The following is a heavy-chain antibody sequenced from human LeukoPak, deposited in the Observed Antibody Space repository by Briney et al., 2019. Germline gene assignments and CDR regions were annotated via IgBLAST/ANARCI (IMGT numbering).Heavy chain of an antibody. J-gene: IGHJ4*02. CDR1: GFTFSSYW. CDR2: ISGSGGST. V-gene: IGHV3-23*01. D-gene: IGHD2-21*02. CDR3: AKERRYLMVVTAIKGVFDY. Sequence: GGSLRLSCAASGFTFSSYWMHWVRQAPGKGLEWVSTISGSGGSTYYADSVKGRFTISRDNSKNTLYLQMNSLRAEDTAVYYCAKERRYLMVVTAIKGVFDYWGQGTLVTVSS.